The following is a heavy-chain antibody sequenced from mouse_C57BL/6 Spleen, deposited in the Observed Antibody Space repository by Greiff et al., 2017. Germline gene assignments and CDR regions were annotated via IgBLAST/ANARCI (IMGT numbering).Heavy chain of an antibody. J-gene: IGHJ2*01. CDR1: GYTFTDYY. CDR3: ANWYFDY. CDR2: INPNNGGT. D-gene: IGHD4-1*01. V-gene: IGHV1-26*01. Sequence: VQLQQSGPELVKPGASVKISCKASGYTFTDYYMNWVKQSHGKSLEWIGDINPNNGGTSYNQKFKGKATLTVDKSSSTAYMELRSLTSEDSAVYYCANWYFDYWGQGTTLTVSS.